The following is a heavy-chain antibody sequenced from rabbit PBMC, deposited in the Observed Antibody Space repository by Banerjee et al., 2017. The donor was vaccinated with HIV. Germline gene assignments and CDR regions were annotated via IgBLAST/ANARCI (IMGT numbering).Heavy chain of an antibody. CDR2: IYTGSGSA. CDR3: AREESDGGGHLKL. V-gene: IGHV1S45*01. D-gene: IGHD2-1*01. J-gene: IGHJ4*01. CDR1: GFDFSSYG. Sequence: QEQLVESGGGLVQPGGSLKLSCKASGFDFSSYGVNWVRQAPGKGLEWIACIYTGSGSALYVSWAKGRFTISKTSSTTVTLQMTSLTAADTATYFCAREESDGGGHLKLWGQGTLVTVS.